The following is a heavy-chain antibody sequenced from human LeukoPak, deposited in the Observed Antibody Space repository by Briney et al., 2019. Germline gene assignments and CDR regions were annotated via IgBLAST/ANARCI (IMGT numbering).Heavy chain of an antibody. D-gene: IGHD2-8*01. V-gene: IGHV1-69*05. CDR2: VIPIFGTA. Sequence: SVKVSCKASGGTFSSYAISWVRQAPGQGLEWMGGVIPIFGTANYAQKFQGRVTITTDESTSTAYMELSSLRSEDTAVYYCARVMATTGSFDLWGRGTLVTVSS. CDR3: ARVMATTGSFDL. J-gene: IGHJ2*01. CDR1: GGTFSSYA.